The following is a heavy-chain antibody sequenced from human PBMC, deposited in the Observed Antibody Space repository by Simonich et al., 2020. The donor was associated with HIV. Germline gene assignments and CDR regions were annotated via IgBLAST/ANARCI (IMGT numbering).Heavy chain of an antibody. Sequence: EVQLVESGGGLVKPGGSLRLSCAASGFTFSRYSMNWGRQAPGKGLEWVSSISSSSSYIYYADSVKGRFTISRDNAKNSLYLQMNSLRADDTAVYYCARDGRKGSSTSCSDYWGQGTLVTFSS. CDR2: ISSSSSYI. D-gene: IGHD2-2*01. V-gene: IGHV3-21*01. CDR3: ARDGRKGSSTSCSDY. J-gene: IGHJ4*02. CDR1: GFTFSRYS.